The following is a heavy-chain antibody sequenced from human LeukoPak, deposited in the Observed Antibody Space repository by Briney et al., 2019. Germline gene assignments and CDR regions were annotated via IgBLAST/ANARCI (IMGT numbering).Heavy chain of an antibody. CDR2: INHSGST. CDR3: ARGRNRLGYCSSTSCYGPPNWFDP. CDR1: GGSFSGYY. J-gene: IGHJ5*02. V-gene: IGHV4-34*01. Sequence: PSETLSLTCAVYGGSFSGYYWSWIRQPPGKGLEWIGEINHSGSTNYNPSLKSRVTMSVDTSKNQFSLKLSSVTAADTAVYYCARGRNRLGYCSSTSCYGPPNWFDPWGQGTLVTVSS. D-gene: IGHD2-2*01.